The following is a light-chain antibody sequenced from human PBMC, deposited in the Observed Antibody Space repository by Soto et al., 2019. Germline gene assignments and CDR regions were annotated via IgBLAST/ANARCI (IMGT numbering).Light chain of an antibody. CDR1: QSVSENY. CDR3: QQYGSSPLT. Sequence: EIVLTQSPGTLSLSPGERATLSCKASQSVSENYLAWYQQKPGQAPRLLIYSASRRASGIPDSFSGSGSGTDFSLTIDRLEPEDLAVYFCQQYGSSPLTFGGGTKVEIK. J-gene: IGKJ4*01. V-gene: IGKV3-20*01. CDR2: SAS.